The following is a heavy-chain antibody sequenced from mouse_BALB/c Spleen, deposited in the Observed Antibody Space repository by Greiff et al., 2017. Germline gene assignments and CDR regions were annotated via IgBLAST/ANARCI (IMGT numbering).Heavy chain of an antibody. V-gene: IGHV5-15*02. CDR3: ARGSSSYYYAMDY. J-gene: IGHJ4*01. CDR2: ISNLAYSI. Sequence: EVKLMESGGGLVKPGGSLKLSCAASGFTFSDYGMAWVRQAPGKGPEWVAFISNLAYSIYYADTVTGRFTISRENAKNTLYLEMSSLRSEDTAMYYCARGSSSYYYAMDYWGQGTSVTVSS. D-gene: IGHD1-1*01. CDR1: GFTFSDYG.